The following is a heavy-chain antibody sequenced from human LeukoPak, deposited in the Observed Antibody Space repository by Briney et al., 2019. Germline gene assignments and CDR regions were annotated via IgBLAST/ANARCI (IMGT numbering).Heavy chain of an antibody. CDR2: INPSGGST. V-gene: IGHV1-46*01. CDR1: GYTFTSYY. Sequence: GASVKVSCKASGYTFTSYYMHWVRQAPGQGLEWMGIINPSGGSTSYAQKFQGRVTMTRDMSTSTVYMELSSLRSEDTAVYYCAKAYGDYLIDYWGQGPLVTVSS. J-gene: IGHJ4*02. D-gene: IGHD4-17*01. CDR3: AKAYGDYLIDY.